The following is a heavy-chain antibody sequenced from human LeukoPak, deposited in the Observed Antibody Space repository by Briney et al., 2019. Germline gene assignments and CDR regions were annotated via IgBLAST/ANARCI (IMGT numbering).Heavy chain of an antibody. Sequence: PSETLSLTCTVSGYSISSGYYWGWIRQPPGKGLEWIGSIYRSGSTYYNPSLKSRVTISVDMSKNQFSLKLSSVTAADTAVYYCARPRRAYYYDSSGYYFDYWGQGTLVTVSS. J-gene: IGHJ4*02. CDR3: ARPRRAYYYDSSGYYFDY. CDR2: IYRSGST. D-gene: IGHD3-22*01. CDR1: GYSISSGYY. V-gene: IGHV4-38-2*02.